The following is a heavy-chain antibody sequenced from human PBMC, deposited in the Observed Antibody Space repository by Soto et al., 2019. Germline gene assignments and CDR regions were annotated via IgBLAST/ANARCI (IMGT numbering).Heavy chain of an antibody. CDR3: AKAGGVYIWNLGSGVLFDY. CDR1: GFTFSSYA. D-gene: IGHD1-7*01. CDR2: ISGSGGST. Sequence: EVQLLESGGGLVQPGGSLRLSCAASGFTFSSYAMSWVRQAPGKGLEWVSAISGSGGSTYYADSVKGPFTISRDNSKNPLYLQMNRLRAEDTGVYYCAKAGGVYIWNLGSGVLFDYWGQGTLVTVSS. V-gene: IGHV3-23*01. J-gene: IGHJ4*02.